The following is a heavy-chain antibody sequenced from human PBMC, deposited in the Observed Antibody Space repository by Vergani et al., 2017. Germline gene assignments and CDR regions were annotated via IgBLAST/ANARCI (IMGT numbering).Heavy chain of an antibody. CDR3: AGVPWNVSVRGVPVANFDY. V-gene: IGHV1-18*01. CDR1: GYTFTSYG. Sequence: QVQLVQSGAEVKKPGASVKVSCKASGYTFTSYGISWVRQAPGQGLEWMGWISAYNGNTNNAQKLQGRVTMTTDTSPITAYMELRSRRSDDTAVYYCAGVPWNVSVRGVPVANFDYWGQGTLVTVSS. CDR2: ISAYNGNT. J-gene: IGHJ4*02. D-gene: IGHD3-10*02.